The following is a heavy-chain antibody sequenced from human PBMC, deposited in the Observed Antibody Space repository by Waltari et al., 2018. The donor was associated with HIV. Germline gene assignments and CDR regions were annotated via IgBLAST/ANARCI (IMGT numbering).Heavy chain of an antibody. J-gene: IGHJ4*02. CDR2: INHSGST. CDR1: GGSFSGYY. CDR3: ARGGNYDIVVVPAAIPFDY. V-gene: IGHV4-34*01. Sequence: QVRLQQWGAGLLKPSETLSLTCAVYGGSFSGYYWSWIRQPPGKGLEWNGEINHSGSTNYNPSLKSRVAISVDTSKNQFSLKLSSVTAADTAVYYCARGGNYDIVVVPAAIPFDYWGQGTLVTVSS. D-gene: IGHD2-2*02.